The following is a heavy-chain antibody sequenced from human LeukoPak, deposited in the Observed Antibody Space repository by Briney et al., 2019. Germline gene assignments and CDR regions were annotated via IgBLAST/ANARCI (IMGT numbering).Heavy chain of an antibody. CDR2: ISSSSSYT. Sequence: PGGSLRLTCAASGFTFSSYSMNWVRQAPGKGLEWVSSISSSSSYTYYADSVKGRFTISRDNAKNSLYLQINSLRAEDTAVYYCARQVIDYGDYWLDYWGQGTLVTVSS. V-gene: IGHV3-21*01. CDR3: ARQVIDYGDYWLDY. J-gene: IGHJ4*02. D-gene: IGHD4-17*01. CDR1: GFTFSSYS.